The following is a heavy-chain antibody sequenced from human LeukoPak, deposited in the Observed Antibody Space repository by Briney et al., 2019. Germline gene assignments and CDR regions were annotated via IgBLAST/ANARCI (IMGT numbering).Heavy chain of an antibody. CDR1: GFTFSNYW. V-gene: IGHV3-7*01. CDR2: IKQDGSEK. Sequence: GGSLRLSCAASGFTFSNYWMNWLRQVPGKGLEWVADIKQDGSEKYYVDSVKGRFTISRDNAKNSLYLQMNSLRAEDTAVYYCAKETRYSTGWYPKGLFVYGMDVWGQGTTVTVSS. J-gene: IGHJ6*02. D-gene: IGHD6-19*01. CDR3: AKETRYSTGWYPKGLFVYGMDV.